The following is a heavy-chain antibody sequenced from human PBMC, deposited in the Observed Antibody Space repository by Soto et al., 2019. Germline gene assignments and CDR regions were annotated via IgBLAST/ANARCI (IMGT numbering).Heavy chain of an antibody. D-gene: IGHD2-15*01. J-gene: IGHJ4*02. CDR1: GFIFSTYS. Sequence: HPGGSLRLSCAASGFIFSTYSMNWVRQSPGKGLEWDSYISSTSSTIYYADSVKGRFTISRDNAKNSLYLQMNSLRDEDTAVYYCASGYCRGGNCYLTYWGQGTLVTVSS. V-gene: IGHV3-48*02. CDR3: ASGYCRGGNCYLTY. CDR2: ISSTSSTI.